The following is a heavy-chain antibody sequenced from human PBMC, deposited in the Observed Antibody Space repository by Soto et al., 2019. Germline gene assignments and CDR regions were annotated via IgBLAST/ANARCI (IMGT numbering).Heavy chain of an antibody. D-gene: IGHD6-6*01. CDR2: ISYDGSNK. Sequence: GGSLRLSCAASGFTFSSYAMHWVRQAPGKGLEWVAVISYDGSNKYYADSVKGRFTISRDNSKNTLYLQMNSLRAEDTAVYYCARDYSSSSVFDYWGQGTLVTVSS. CDR3: ARDYSSSSVFDY. V-gene: IGHV3-30-3*01. CDR1: GFTFSSYA. J-gene: IGHJ4*02.